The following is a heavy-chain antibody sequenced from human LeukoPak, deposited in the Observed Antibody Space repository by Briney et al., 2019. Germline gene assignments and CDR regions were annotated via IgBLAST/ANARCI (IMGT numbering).Heavy chain of an antibody. D-gene: IGHD6-6*01. Sequence: SETLSLTCTVSGYSISSGYYWGWIRQPPGKGLEWIGSIYYSGSTYYNPSLKSRVTISVDTSKNQFSLKVSSVTAADTAVYYCAKERQFEYSSPGYWGQGTLVTVSS. V-gene: IGHV4-38-2*02. CDR2: IYYSGST. CDR3: AKERQFEYSSPGY. J-gene: IGHJ4*02. CDR1: GYSISSGYY.